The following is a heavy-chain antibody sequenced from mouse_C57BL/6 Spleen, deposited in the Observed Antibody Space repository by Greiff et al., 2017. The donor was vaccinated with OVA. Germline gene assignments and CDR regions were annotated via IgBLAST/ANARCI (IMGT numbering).Heavy chain of an antibody. Sequence: EVMLVESGGGLVKPGGSLKLSCAASGFTFSSYTMSWVRQTPEKRLEWVATISGGGGNTYYPDSVKGRFTISRDNAKNTLYRQMGSLRYEDTALYYSARGRDYDYEGFAYWGQGTLVTVSA. CDR3: ARGRDYDYEGFAY. J-gene: IGHJ3*01. CDR2: ISGGGGNT. V-gene: IGHV5-9*01. D-gene: IGHD2-4*01. CDR1: GFTFSSYT.